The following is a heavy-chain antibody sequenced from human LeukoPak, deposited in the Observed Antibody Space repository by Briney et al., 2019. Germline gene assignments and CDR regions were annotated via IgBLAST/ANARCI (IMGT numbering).Heavy chain of an antibody. D-gene: IGHD3-22*01. CDR2: INPNSGGT. CDR3: ARDRRPTMIVLRGGFDP. CDR1: GYSFTDYY. J-gene: IGHJ5*02. Sequence: ASVKVSCKASGYSFTDYYMHWVRQAPGQGLEWMGWINPNSGGTNSAQKFQGRVTMTTDTSTSTAYMELRSLRSDDTAVYYCARDRRPTMIVLRGGFDPWGQGTLVTVSS. V-gene: IGHV1-2*02.